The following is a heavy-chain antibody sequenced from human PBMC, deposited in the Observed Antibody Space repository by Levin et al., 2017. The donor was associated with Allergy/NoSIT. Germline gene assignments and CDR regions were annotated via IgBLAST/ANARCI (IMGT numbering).Heavy chain of an antibody. Sequence: GASVKVSCKASGHTFTTYAMHWVRQAPGQRLEWMGLINTANGNTYYSQSFQGRVTLTRDTSAKTVYMELSNLKAEDTAMYYCATEIWTSYTIHYWGQGTLVTVFS. D-gene: IGHD3-16*01. CDR2: INTANGNT. CDR3: ATEIWTSYTIHY. V-gene: IGHV1-3*04. CDR1: GHTFTTYA. J-gene: IGHJ4*02.